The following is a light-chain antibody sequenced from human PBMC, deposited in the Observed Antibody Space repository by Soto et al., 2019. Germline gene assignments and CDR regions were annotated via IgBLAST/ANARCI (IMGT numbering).Light chain of an antibody. Sequence: QSALTQPASVSGSPGQSITISCTGTSSDVGAFNYVSWYLQYPGKAPKLMIYEVGNRPSGVSNGFSGSKSGNTASLTISGLQAEDEADYYCCSYASGSIYVFGTGTKLTVL. CDR3: CSYASGSIYV. CDR1: SSDVGAFNY. CDR2: EVG. V-gene: IGLV2-14*01. J-gene: IGLJ1*01.